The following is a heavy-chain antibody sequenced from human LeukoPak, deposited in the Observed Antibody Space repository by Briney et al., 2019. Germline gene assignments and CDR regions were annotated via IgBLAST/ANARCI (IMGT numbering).Heavy chain of an antibody. D-gene: IGHD1-26*01. CDR1: GGSISSYY. Sequence: PSETLSLTCTVSGGSISSYYWSWIRQPPGKGLEWIGYIYYSGSTNYNPSLKSRVTISVHTSKNQFSLKLSSVTAADTAVYYCARLPIYSGSYYTVDYWGQGTLVTVSS. J-gene: IGHJ4*02. CDR3: ARLPIYSGSYYTVDY. V-gene: IGHV4-59*01. CDR2: IYYSGST.